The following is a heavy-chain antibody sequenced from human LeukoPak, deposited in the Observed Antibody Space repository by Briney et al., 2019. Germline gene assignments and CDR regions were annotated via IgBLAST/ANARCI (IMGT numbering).Heavy chain of an antibody. Sequence: GASVKVSCKASGGTFSSYAISWVRQAPGQGLEWMGRIIPILGIANYAQKFQGRVTITADKSTSTAYMELSSLRSEDTAVYYCASEGYSSGWSPYYFDYWGQGTLVTVSS. CDR3: ASEGYSSGWSPYYFDY. D-gene: IGHD6-19*01. J-gene: IGHJ4*02. CDR1: GGTFSSYA. CDR2: IIPILGIA. V-gene: IGHV1-69*04.